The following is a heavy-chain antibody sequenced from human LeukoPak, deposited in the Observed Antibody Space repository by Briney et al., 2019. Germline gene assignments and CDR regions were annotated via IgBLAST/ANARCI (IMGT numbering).Heavy chain of an antibody. Sequence: GGSLRLSCAASGFTLSSYGMHWDRQAPGKGLEWVAVISNDGSNKYYADSVKGRFTISRDNSKNTLYLQVNSLRAEDTAVYYCAKDLRGSYSSWYYFDYWGQGTLVTVSS. CDR2: ISNDGSNK. V-gene: IGHV3-30*18. D-gene: IGHD6-6*01. J-gene: IGHJ4*02. CDR3: AKDLRGSYSSWYYFDY. CDR1: GFTLSSYG.